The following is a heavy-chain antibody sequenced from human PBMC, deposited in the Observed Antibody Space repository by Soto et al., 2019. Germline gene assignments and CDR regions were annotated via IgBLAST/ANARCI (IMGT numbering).Heavy chain of an antibody. J-gene: IGHJ4*02. CDR3: ARVAASYSSSWFPFDY. V-gene: IGHV4-31*03. D-gene: IGHD6-13*01. Sequence: SETLSLTCTVSGGSISSGSYSWNWIRQHPGKGLEWIGYIYYSGSTYYNPSLKSRVSISVDASKNQFSLKVNSVTAVDTAVYYCARVAASYSSSWFPFDYWGQGTLVTVSS. CDR2: IYYSGST. CDR1: GGSISSGSYS.